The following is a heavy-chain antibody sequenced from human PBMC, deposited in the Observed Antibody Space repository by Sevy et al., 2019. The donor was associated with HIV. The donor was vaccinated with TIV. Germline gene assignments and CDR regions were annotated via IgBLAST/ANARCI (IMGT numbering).Heavy chain of an antibody. D-gene: IGHD6-6*01. J-gene: IGHJ4*02. CDR2: IYSDGTT. Sequence: GGSLRLSCAASGFTVSRNFMSWIRQAPGKGLEWVSIIYSDGTTFYADFVKGRFTISRDNSRNTLYLQMNTLRAEDTAVYYCVGADRPNQGDFWGQGTLVTVSS. V-gene: IGHV3-53*01. CDR3: VGADRPNQGDF. CDR1: GFTVSRNF.